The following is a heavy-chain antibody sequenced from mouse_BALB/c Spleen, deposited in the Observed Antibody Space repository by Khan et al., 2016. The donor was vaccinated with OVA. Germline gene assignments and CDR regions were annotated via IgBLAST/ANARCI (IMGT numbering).Heavy chain of an antibody. D-gene: IGHD2-4*01. CDR3: ARNYDYDEGLAY. CDR1: GFSLTTYG. CDR2: ICSGGST. V-gene: IGHV2-2*02. J-gene: IGHJ3*01. Sequence: VQLQQSGPGLVQPSQSLSITCTVSGFSLTTYGVHWVRQSPGKGLEWLGVICSGGSTDYNAAFISRLSIIKVSSKSQVSFKMNSLQVNDTAIYYCARNYDYDEGLAYWGQGTLVTVSA.